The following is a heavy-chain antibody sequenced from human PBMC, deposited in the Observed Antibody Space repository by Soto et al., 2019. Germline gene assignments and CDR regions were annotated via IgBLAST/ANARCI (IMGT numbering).Heavy chain of an antibody. CDR2: IWYDGSSE. CDR3: ARVPGSGTYYDNRNANDAFDI. CDR1: GFTFSNYG. V-gene: IGHV3-33*01. D-gene: IGHD3-10*01. J-gene: IGHJ3*02. Sequence: PGGSLRLSCAASGFTFSNYGVNWVRQAPGKGLEWVAVIWYDGSSEYYTESVKGRFTISRENSKNRLYLQMNSLRAEDTAVYYCARVPGSGTYYDNRNANDAFDIWGQGTMVTVSS.